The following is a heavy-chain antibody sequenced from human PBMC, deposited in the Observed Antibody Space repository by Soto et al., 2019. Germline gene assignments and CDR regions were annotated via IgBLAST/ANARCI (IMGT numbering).Heavy chain of an antibody. CDR3: AKDRGPRTVTTIQH. J-gene: IGHJ1*01. D-gene: IGHD4-17*01. CDR1: GFTFSSSA. V-gene: IGHV3-23*01. Sequence: EVQLLESGGGLVQPGGSLRLSCAASGFTFSSSAMSWVRQAPGKGLEWGSAISGSGGSTYYADSVKGRFTLSRDNSKNTLYLQMNSLRAEDTAVYYCAKDRGPRTVTTIQHWGQGTMVTVSS. CDR2: ISGSGGST.